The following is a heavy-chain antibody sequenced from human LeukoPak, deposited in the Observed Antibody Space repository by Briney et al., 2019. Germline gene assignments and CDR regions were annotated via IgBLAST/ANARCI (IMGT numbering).Heavy chain of an antibody. D-gene: IGHD3-16*01. Sequence: GGSLRLSCAASGFSFSGDAIHWVRQAPGKGLEWVALIWSDGSQTKYAGSVKGRFTVSRDNSRNTAFLQMSGLTVEDTAVYYCAGAAGLGNYLIDYWGQGTLVTVSS. J-gene: IGHJ4*02. CDR2: IWSDGSQT. CDR1: GFSFSGDA. CDR3: AGAAGLGNYLIDY. V-gene: IGHV3-33*01.